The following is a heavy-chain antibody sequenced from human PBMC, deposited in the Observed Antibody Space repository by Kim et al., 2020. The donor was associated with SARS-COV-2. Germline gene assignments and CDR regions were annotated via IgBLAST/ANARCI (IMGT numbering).Heavy chain of an antibody. D-gene: IGHD6-19*01. Sequence: AVSVKSRITINPDTSKNQFSLQLNSVTPEDTAVYYCARGQYSSGWYLFDYWGQGTLVTVSS. V-gene: IGHV6-1*01. CDR3: ARGQYSSGWYLFDY. J-gene: IGHJ4*02.